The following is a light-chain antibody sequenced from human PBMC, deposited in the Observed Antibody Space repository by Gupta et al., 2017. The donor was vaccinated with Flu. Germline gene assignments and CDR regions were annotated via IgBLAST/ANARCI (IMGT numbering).Light chain of an antibody. CDR1: SFNIGSNT. V-gene: IGLV1-44*01. J-gene: IGLJ3*02. CDR3: AAWDDSLNGWV. CDR2: SNN. Sequence: QSVLTQPPSASGTPGQRVTISCSGSSFNIGSNTVNWYQQLPGTAPKLHIYSNNQGPSGVPDRFSGSKSGTSASPAISGRQSEDEADYYCAAWDDSLNGWVFGGGTKLTVL.